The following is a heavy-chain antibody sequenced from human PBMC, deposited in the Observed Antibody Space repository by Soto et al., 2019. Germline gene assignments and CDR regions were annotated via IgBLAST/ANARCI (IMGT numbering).Heavy chain of an antibody. CDR2: IWYDGSNK. CDR3: ARDSGTTYYFDY. V-gene: IGHV3-33*01. D-gene: IGHD3-10*01. J-gene: IGHJ4*02. Sequence: QVQLVESGGSVVQPGRSLRLSCAASGFTFSSYGMHWVRQAPGKGLEWVAVIWYDGSNKYYADSVKGRFTISRDNSKNTLYLQMNSLRAEDTAVYYCARDSGTTYYFDYWGQGTLVTVSS. CDR1: GFTFSSYG.